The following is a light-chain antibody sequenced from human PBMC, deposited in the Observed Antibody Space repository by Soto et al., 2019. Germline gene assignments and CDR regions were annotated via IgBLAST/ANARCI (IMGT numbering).Light chain of an antibody. CDR1: SRDVGYYNY. J-gene: IGLJ3*02. CDR2: EVS. V-gene: IGLV2-14*01. CDR3: RSYTTSSTQV. Sequence: QSALTQPASVSGSPGQSITISCTGTSRDVGYYNYVSWYQHHPGKVPKLMIYEVSNRPSGVSNRFSGSKSGNTASLAISGLQIEDEADYYCRSYTTSSTQVFGGGTKLTVL.